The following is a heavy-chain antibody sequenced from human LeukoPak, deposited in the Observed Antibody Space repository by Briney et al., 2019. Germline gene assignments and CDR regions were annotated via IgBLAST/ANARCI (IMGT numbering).Heavy chain of an antibody. CDR1: GFTFSSYA. V-gene: IGHV3-30-3*01. J-gene: IGHJ4*02. CDR2: ISYDGSNK. CDR3: ARERSSSSWYVSYFDY. Sequence: PGGSLRLSCAASGFTFSSYAMHWVRHAPGRGLEWVAVISYDGSNKYYADSVKGRFTISRDNSKNTLYLQMNSLRAEDTAVYYCARERSSSSWYVSYFDYWGQGTRVTVSS. D-gene: IGHD6-13*01.